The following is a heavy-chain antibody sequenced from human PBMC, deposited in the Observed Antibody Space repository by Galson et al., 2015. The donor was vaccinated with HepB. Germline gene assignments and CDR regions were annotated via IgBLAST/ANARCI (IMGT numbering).Heavy chain of an antibody. J-gene: IGHJ4*02. CDR2: ITSKANSYAT. CDR1: GFTFSDSA. CDR3: TRALNYDYGATDY. V-gene: IGHV3-73*01. Sequence: SLRLSCAASGFTFSDSAMHWVRQASGKGLEWVGRITSKANSYATAYAASVKGRFTISRDDSKNTAYLQMNSLKTEDTAVYYCTRALNYDYGATDYWGQGTLVTVSS. D-gene: IGHD3-16*01.